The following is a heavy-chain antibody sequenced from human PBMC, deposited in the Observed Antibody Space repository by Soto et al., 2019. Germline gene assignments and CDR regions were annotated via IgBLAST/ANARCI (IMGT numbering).Heavy chain of an antibody. D-gene: IGHD2-15*01. Sequence: SETLSLTCGVSGYAINSSYYWGWIRQSPGKGLEWIGNMYHGGFSYYNPSLKGRVTISVDTWKNRFSLNLRSVTAADTAVYYCARTVVVVVSNVPDYIDYWGQGMLVTVSS. CDR3: ARTVVVVVSNVPDYIDY. CDR2: MYHGGFS. V-gene: IGHV4-38-2*01. CDR1: GYAINSSYY. J-gene: IGHJ4*02.